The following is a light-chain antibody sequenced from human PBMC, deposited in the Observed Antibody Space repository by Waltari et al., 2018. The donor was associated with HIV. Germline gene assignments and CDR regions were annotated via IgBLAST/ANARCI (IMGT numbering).Light chain of an antibody. CDR2: WAS. CDR1: QNIFYSSNNKNY. V-gene: IGKV4-1*01. J-gene: IGKJ1*01. CDR3: QQYLNTPWT. Sequence: DIVMTQSPDSLAVSLRERATISCKSSQNIFYSSNNKNYLAWYQQKPRQPPKLRIYWASTRASGVPERFSGSGSGTDFTLTISSLQAEDVAIYYCQQYLNTPWTFGQGTKVEVK.